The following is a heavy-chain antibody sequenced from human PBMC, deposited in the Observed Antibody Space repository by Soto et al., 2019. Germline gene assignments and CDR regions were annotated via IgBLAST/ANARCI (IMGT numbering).Heavy chain of an antibody. CDR1: GGSVSSGSYY. D-gene: IGHD1-26*01. CDR3: AREARLSKELY. CDR2: IYYSGST. V-gene: IGHV4-61*01. Sequence: PSETLSLTCTVSGGSVSSGSYYWSWIRQPPGKGLEWIGYIYYSGSTNYNPSLKSRVTISVDTSKNQFSLKLSSVTAADTAVYYCAREARLSKELYWGQGTLVTVSS. J-gene: IGHJ4*02.